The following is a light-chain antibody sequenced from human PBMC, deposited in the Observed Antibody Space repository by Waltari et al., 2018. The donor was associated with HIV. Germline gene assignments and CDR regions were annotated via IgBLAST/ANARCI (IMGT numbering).Light chain of an antibody. CDR1: SSDVGSYNL. J-gene: IGLJ2*01. CDR3: CSYARSGIP. CDR2: EVS. Sequence: QSALTQPASVSGSFGQSITISCPGTSSDVGSYNLVSWYQYHPGKAPKLIIYEVSKRPSGVSNRCSGSKSGNTSSLTVSGLQAEDEAHYYCCSYARSGIPFGGGTKLTVL. V-gene: IGLV2-23*02.